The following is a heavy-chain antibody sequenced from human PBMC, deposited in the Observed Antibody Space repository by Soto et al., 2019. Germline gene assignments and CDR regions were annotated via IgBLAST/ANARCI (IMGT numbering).Heavy chain of an antibody. D-gene: IGHD1-1*01. J-gene: IGHJ4*02. Sequence: LRLSCAASGFTFKSYAMHWVRQAPGKGLEWVAVISYDGSNKYYADSVKGRFSISRDNSKNTLYLQMNSLRAEDTAVYYCASEQLAVLRGVLDYWGQGTLVTVSS. CDR2: ISYDGSNK. V-gene: IGHV3-30-3*01. CDR3: ASEQLAVLRGVLDY. CDR1: GFTFKSYA.